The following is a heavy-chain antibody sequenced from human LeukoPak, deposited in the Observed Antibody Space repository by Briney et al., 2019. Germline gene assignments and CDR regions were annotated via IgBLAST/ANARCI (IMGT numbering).Heavy chain of an antibody. V-gene: IGHV1-46*01. Sequence: GASVKVSCKASGYTFTSYYMHWVRQAPGQGLEWMGIINPSGGSTSYAQKFQGRVTMTEDTSTDTAYMELSSLRSEDTAVYYCATLTYSGSYYTLFDYWGQGTLVTVSS. J-gene: IGHJ4*02. CDR1: GYTFTSYY. D-gene: IGHD1-26*01. CDR2: INPSGGST. CDR3: ATLTYSGSYYTLFDY.